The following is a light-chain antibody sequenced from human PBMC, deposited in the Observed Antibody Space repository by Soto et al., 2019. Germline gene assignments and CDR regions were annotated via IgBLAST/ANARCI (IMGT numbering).Light chain of an antibody. V-gene: IGKV3-15*01. J-gene: IGKJ4*01. CDR1: QFIGSN. Sequence: MTQSPVTLSVSPGERATLSCRASQFIGSNLAWYQRKPAQPPRLLIYDASTRATGIPARFSGSGSGTEFTLTISSLQSEDFAVYYCQQYNNWPPLTFGGGTKVDIK. CDR2: DAS. CDR3: QQYNNWPPLT.